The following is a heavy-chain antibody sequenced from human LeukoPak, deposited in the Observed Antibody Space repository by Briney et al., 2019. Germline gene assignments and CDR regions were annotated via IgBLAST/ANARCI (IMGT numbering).Heavy chain of an antibody. CDR2: ISSSGSTI. Sequence: GGSLRLSCAASGFTFSSYEMNWVRQAPGKGLEWVSYISSSGSTIYYADSVKGRFTISRDNAKNSLYLQMNSLRAEDTAVYYCVRDKITFGGVTINWFDPWGQGTLVTVSS. CDR3: VRDKITFGGVTINWFDP. D-gene: IGHD3-16*01. V-gene: IGHV3-48*03. J-gene: IGHJ5*02. CDR1: GFTFSSYE.